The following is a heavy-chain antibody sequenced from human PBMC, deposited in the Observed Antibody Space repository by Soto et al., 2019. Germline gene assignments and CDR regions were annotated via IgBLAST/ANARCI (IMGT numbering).Heavy chain of an antibody. CDR3: ARVKGSGYHNWFDP. CDR2: INAYNGNT. Sequence: ASVKVSCKASGYSFTRYGIGWARQAPGQGLEWMGWINAYNGNTNYAQNLQGRLTLTTDTSTSTAYMELRSLRSDDTAVYYCARVKGSGYHNWFDPWGQGTLVTVSS. J-gene: IGHJ5*02. D-gene: IGHD3-22*01. CDR1: GYSFTRYG. V-gene: IGHV1-18*01.